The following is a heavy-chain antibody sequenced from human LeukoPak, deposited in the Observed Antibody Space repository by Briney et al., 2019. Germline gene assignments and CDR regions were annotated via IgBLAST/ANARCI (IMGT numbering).Heavy chain of an antibody. D-gene: IGHD3-22*01. CDR1: GYSFTSYW. Sequence: GESLKISCKGSGYSFTSYWIGWVRQMPGKGLEWMGIIYPGDSDTRYSPSFQGQVTISADKSISTAYLQWSSLKASDTARYYCARLANYDSSGYDDFYYFDYWGQGTLVTVSS. V-gene: IGHV5-51*01. J-gene: IGHJ4*02. CDR3: ARLANYDSSGYDDFYYFDY. CDR2: IYPGDSDT.